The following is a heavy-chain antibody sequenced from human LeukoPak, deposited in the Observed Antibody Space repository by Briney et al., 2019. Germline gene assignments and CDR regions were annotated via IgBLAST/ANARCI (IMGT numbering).Heavy chain of an antibody. CDR2: IKQDGSEK. D-gene: IGHD4-17*01. J-gene: IGHJ4*02. Sequence: GGSLRLSCAASGFTFSSYWMSWVHQAPGKGLEWVANIKQDGSEKFYVDSVKGRFTISRDNAKNTLYLQLNSLRAEDTAVYYCARDNGAGGDSWGQGTLVTVSS. V-gene: IGHV3-7*01. CDR3: ARDNGAGGDS. CDR1: GFTFSSYW.